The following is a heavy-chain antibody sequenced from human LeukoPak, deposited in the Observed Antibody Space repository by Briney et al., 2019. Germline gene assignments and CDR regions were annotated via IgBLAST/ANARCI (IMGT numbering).Heavy chain of an antibody. CDR3: ARAFDSSGYDY. CDR2: ISSRSDYI. D-gene: IGHD3-22*01. V-gene: IGHV3-21*01. Sequence: GGSLRLSCAASGFTFTSYSMNWVRQAPGKGLEWVSSISSRSDYIFYADSVKGRFTISRDNAKNSLYLQMNSLRAEDTAVYYCARAFDSSGYDYWGQGTLVTVSS. CDR1: GFTFTSYS. J-gene: IGHJ4*02.